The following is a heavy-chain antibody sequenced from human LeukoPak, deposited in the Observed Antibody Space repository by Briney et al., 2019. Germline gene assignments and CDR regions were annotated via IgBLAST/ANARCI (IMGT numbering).Heavy chain of an antibody. V-gene: IGHV3-7*01. CDR2: IKQDGSEK. J-gene: IGHJ4*02. Sequence: PGGSLRLSCAASGFTFSSYWMSWVRQAPGKGLEWVAYIKQDGSEKYYVDSVKGRFTISRDIAKNSLYLQMNNLRAEDTAVYYCATHSSNWYFEYWGQGTLVTVSS. CDR1: GFTFSSYW. CDR3: ATHSSNWYFEY. D-gene: IGHD6-13*01.